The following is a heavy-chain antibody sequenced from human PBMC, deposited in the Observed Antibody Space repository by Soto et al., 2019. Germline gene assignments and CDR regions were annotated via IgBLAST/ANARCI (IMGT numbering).Heavy chain of an antibody. V-gene: IGHV4-59*01. D-gene: IGHD1-26*01. CDR3: ARFTGVGATTVDY. CDR1: GGSLSGYF. J-gene: IGHJ4*02. CDR2: IYYSGST. Sequence: SETLSLTCTVSGGSLSGYFWSWIRQPPGKGLEWIGYIYYSGSTNYTPTLKSRVTMSVDTSKNQISLKLRSVTAADTAVYYCARFTGVGATTVDYWGQGTLVTVSS.